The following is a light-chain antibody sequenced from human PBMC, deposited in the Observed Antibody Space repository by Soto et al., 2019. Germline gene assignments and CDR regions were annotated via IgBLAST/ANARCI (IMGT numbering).Light chain of an antibody. Sequence: DIQMTQSPSSLSASVRDRVTITCQASQDISTYLNWYQQKPGKAPKLLIYNASNLETGVPSRFSGSGFGTDFTFTINSLQPEDIASYYCQQYDNLPVTFGPGTKVEIK. V-gene: IGKV1-33*01. CDR2: NAS. CDR3: QQYDNLPVT. J-gene: IGKJ3*01. CDR1: QDISTY.